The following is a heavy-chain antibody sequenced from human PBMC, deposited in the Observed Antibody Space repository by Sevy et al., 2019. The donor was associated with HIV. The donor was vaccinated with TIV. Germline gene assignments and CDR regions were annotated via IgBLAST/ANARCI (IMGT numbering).Heavy chain of an antibody. CDR1: GYTLTEFS. CDR3: AITREYYSDSSGYFDF. J-gene: IGHJ4*02. Sequence: ASVKVSCKISGYTLTEFSMHWVRQVPGKGLEWMGSFDPEDAKTIYAQTFQGRVTMTEDTSTDTAYMELRSLRSEDTAMYYCAITREYYSDSSGYFDFWGQVTLVTVSS. CDR2: FDPEDAKT. D-gene: IGHD3-22*01. V-gene: IGHV1-24*01.